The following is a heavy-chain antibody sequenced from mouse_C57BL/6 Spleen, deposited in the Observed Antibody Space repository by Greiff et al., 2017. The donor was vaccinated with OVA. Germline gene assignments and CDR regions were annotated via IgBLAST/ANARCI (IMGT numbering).Heavy chain of an antibody. Sequence: QVQLQQPGAELVKPGASVKLSCKASGYTFTSYWMHWVKQRPGPGLEWIGMIHPNSGSTNYNEKFKSKATLTVDKSSSTAYMQRSSLTSEDSAVYDCAPQTAQATWFAYWGQGTLVTVAA. J-gene: IGHJ3*01. CDR2: IHPNSGST. CDR1: GYTFTSYW. V-gene: IGHV1-64*01. D-gene: IGHD3-2*02. CDR3: APQTAQATWFAY.